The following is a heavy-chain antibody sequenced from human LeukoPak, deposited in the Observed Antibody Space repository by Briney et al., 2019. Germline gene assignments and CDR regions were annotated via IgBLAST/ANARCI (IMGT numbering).Heavy chain of an antibody. D-gene: IGHD5-24*01. V-gene: IGHV4-39*01. CDR1: GGSISSSSYY. J-gene: IGHJ4*02. CDR2: IYYSGST. Sequence: SETLSLTCTVSGGSISSSSYYWGWIRQPPGKGLEWIGSIYYSGSTYYNPSLKSRVTISVDTSKNQFSLKLSSVTAADTAVYYCARHEDGYNSIDYWGQGTLVTVSS. CDR3: ARHEDGYNSIDY.